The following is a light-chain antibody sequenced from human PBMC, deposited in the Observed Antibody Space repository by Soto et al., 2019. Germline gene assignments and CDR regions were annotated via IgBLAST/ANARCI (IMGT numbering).Light chain of an antibody. J-gene: IGKJ1*01. CDR1: QSISAW. CDR2: TAS. Sequence: DIQMTQSPSTLSASVGDSVSINCRASQSISAWLAWYQQKPGKAPNLLIYTASTLQSGVPSRFSGSGSGTEFTLTISSLQPDDFATYYCQQYNSYPWTFGQGTKVDI. V-gene: IGKV1-5*03. CDR3: QQYNSYPWT.